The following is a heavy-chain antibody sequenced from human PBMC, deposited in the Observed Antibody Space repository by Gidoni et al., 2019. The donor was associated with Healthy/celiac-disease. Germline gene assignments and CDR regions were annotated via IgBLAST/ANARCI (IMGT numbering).Heavy chain of an antibody. CDR3: ARDEYSYGYVAGY. J-gene: IGHJ4*02. CDR1: GGSFSGYY. Sequence: QVQLQPWGAGLLKPSETLSLTCAVYGGSFSGYYWSWIRQPPGKGLEWIGENNHSGSTNYNPSLKSRVTISVDTSKNQFSLKLSSVTAADTAVYYCARDEYSYGYVAGYWGQGTLVTVSS. CDR2: NNHSGST. D-gene: IGHD5-18*01. V-gene: IGHV4-34*01.